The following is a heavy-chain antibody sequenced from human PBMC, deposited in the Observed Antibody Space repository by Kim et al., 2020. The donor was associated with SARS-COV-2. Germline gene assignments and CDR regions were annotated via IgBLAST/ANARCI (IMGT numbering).Heavy chain of an antibody. CDR3: TRAAGSKTGMDV. Sequence: TEYAAAVKGRFTISRDESKNSLYLQMNSLEPEDTAVYYCTRAAGSKTGMDVWGQGTTVTVSS. J-gene: IGHJ6*02. V-gene: IGHV3-72*01. D-gene: IGHD2-2*01. CDR2: T.